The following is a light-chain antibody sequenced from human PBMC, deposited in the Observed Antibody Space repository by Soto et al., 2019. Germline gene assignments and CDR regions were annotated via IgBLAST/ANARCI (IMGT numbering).Light chain of an antibody. CDR2: GAS. CDR1: ESLSSN. CDR3: QQYSDWPPT. Sequence: EVVMTQSPATLSVSPGGRATLSCTASESLSSNLAWYQQKPGQAPRLLIYGASTRGTGIPARFSGSGSGTEFTLTISSLQSEDFAVYYCQQYSDWPPTFGRGTKVDIK. V-gene: IGKV3-15*01. J-gene: IGKJ1*01.